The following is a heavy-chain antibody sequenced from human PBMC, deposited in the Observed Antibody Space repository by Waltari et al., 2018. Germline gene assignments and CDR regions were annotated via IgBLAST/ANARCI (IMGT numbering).Heavy chain of an antibody. D-gene: IGHD3-10*01. CDR3: VRDLYGRDDV. Sequence: EVQLVESGGGLVHPGGSLRLSCEASGFTFSTFWMHWVRHLPGKGLVWVSHIKPDGTSTGYGDSVEGRFTISRDNAKNTLYLQMNSLRAEDTAIYYFVRDLYGRDDVWGQGTMVTVSS. J-gene: IGHJ3*01. V-gene: IGHV3-74*01. CDR2: IKPDGTST. CDR1: GFTFSTFW.